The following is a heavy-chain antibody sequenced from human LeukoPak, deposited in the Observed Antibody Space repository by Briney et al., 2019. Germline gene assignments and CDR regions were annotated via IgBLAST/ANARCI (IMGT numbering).Heavy chain of an antibody. CDR2: IRSKAYGGTT. Sequence: PGGSLRLSCTASGFTFGDYFMSWFRQAPGKGLEWVGFIRSKAYGGTTEYAASMKGRFTISRDDSKSIAYLQMSSLQTEDTGVYYCSRGTGRTMVWGVIIAPSWFDPWGQGTLVTVSS. CDR3: SRGTGRTMVWGVIIAPSWFDP. D-gene: IGHD3-10*01. CDR1: GFTFGDYF. V-gene: IGHV3-49*03. J-gene: IGHJ5*02.